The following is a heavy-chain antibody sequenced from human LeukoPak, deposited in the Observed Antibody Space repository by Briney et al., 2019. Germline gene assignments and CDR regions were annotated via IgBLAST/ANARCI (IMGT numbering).Heavy chain of an antibody. CDR3: ARLLVDYGDYGYYYYGMDV. D-gene: IGHD4-17*01. Sequence: GESLKISCKGSGYSFTSYWIGRVRQMPGKGLEWMGIIYPGGSDTRYSPSFQGQVTISADKSISTAYLQWSSLKASDTAMYYCARLLVDYGDYGYYYYGMDVWGQGTTVTVSS. J-gene: IGHJ6*02. CDR1: GYSFTSYW. V-gene: IGHV5-51*01. CDR2: IYPGGSDT.